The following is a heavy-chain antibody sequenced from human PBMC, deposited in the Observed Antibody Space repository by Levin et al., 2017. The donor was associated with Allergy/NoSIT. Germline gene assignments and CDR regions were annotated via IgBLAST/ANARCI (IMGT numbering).Heavy chain of an antibody. CDR2: INTNTGNP. D-gene: IGHD1-26*01. CDR3: GSLSAGSFDV. Sequence: GESLKISCKASGYTFTSHAMNWVRQAPGQGLEWMGWINTNTGNPTYAQGFTGRFVFSLDTSVSTAYLQINSLKAEDTAVYYCGSLSAGSFDVWGQGTLVTVSS. CDR1: GYTFTSHA. V-gene: IGHV7-4-1*02. J-gene: IGHJ4*02.